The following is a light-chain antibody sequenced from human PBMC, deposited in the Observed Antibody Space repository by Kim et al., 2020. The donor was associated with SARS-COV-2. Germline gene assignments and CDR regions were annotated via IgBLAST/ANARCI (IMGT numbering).Light chain of an antibody. CDR1: QLIRIY. V-gene: IGKV1-9*01. CDR3: QQLIT. J-gene: IGKJ5*01. CDR2: AAS. Sequence: LPASVGDRVTISGRASQLIRIYLAWYQQTPGKAPKLLIYAASTLQIGVPSRFSGSGSRTDFTLTISSLQPEDFSTYYCQQLITFGQGTRLEIK.